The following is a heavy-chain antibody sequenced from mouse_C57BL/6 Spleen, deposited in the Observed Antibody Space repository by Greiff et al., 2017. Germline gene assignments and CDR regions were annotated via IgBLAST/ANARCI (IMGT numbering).Heavy chain of an antibody. J-gene: IGHJ3*01. Sequence: QVQLQQSGAELARPGASVKLSCKASGYTFTSYGISWVKQRTGQGLEWIGEIYPRSGNTYYNEKFKGKATLTADKSSSTAYMELRSLTSEDSAVYFCARREDNAGAYWGQGTLVTVSA. CDR3: ARREDNAGAY. CDR2: IYPRSGNT. D-gene: IGHD1-3*01. CDR1: GYTFTSYG. V-gene: IGHV1-81*01.